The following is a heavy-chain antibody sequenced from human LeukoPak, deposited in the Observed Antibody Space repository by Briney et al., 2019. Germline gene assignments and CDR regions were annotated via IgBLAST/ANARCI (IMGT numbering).Heavy chain of an antibody. V-gene: IGHV1-2*02. Sequence: ASVKVSCKASGYTFTGYYMHWVRQAPGQGLEWMGWINPNSGGTNYAQEFQGRVTMTRDTSISTAYMELSRLRSDDTAVYYCASEPHDYYDSSGYYYEYFQHCGQGTLVTVSS. CDR1: GYTFTGYY. CDR2: INPNSGGT. CDR3: ASEPHDYYDSSGYYYEYFQH. D-gene: IGHD3-22*01. J-gene: IGHJ1*01.